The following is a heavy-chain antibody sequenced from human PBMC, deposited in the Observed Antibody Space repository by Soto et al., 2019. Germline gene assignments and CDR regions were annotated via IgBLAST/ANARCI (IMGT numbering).Heavy chain of an antibody. CDR2: INAGNGNT. Sequence: ASVKVSCKASGYTFTSYAMHWVRQAPGQRLEWMGWINAGNGNTKYSQKFQGRVTITRDTSASTAYMELSSLRSEDTAVYYCARVRAYYNDSSGIFGYWGQGTLVTAPQ. J-gene: IGHJ4*02. D-gene: IGHD3-22*01. V-gene: IGHV1-3*01. CDR1: GYTFTSYA. CDR3: ARVRAYYNDSSGIFGY.